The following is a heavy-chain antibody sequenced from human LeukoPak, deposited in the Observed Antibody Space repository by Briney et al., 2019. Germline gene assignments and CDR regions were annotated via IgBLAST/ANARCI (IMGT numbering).Heavy chain of an antibody. D-gene: IGHD6-6*01. V-gene: IGHV4-38-2*01. CDR3: ARASRPSNSWFDP. CDR1: GHSFISDSF. CDR2: IHERGST. Sequence: PSETLSHTCGVSGHSFISDSFWGWIRQPPGQGLEWIGSIHERGSTFYNPSLKSRVTISIDTSKNQFSLNVNSVTAADTAVYHCARASRPSNSWFDPWGQGTVVTVSS. J-gene: IGHJ5*02.